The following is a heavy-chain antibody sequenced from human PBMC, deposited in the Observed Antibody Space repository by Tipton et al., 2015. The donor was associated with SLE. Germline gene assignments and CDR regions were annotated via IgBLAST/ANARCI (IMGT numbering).Heavy chain of an antibody. CDR1: GDSISSNKW. Sequence: LRLSCVISGDSISSNKWWSWVRQPPGQGLEWIGEIYHSGSSNYNPSLKSRVTISMDKSRNQFSLRLSSVTAADTAVYYCARAPGLERSYYYYYYMDVWGKGTTVTVSS. J-gene: IGHJ6*03. CDR2: IYHSGSS. D-gene: IGHD1-1*01. CDR3: ARAPGLERSYYYYYYMDV. V-gene: IGHV4/OR15-8*02.